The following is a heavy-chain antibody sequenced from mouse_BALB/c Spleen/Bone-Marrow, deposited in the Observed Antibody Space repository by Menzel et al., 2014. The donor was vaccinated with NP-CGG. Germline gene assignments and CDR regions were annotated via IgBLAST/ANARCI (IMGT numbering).Heavy chain of an antibody. CDR3: ASYVYGYYFDY. V-gene: IGHV14-3*02. CDR1: GFNVKDTY. J-gene: IGHJ2*01. CDR2: IDPANGNT. D-gene: IGHD2-2*01. Sequence: VQLQQSGAGLVKPGASVKLSCTASGFNVKDTYIHWVKQRPEQGLEWIGRIDPANGNTKYDPKFQGKATITADTSSXTAYLQLSSLTSEDTAVYYCASYVYGYYFDYWGQGTTLTVSS.